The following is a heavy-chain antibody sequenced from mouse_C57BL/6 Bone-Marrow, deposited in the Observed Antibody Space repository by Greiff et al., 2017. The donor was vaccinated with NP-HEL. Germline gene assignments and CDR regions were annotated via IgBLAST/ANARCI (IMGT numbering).Heavy chain of an antibody. V-gene: IGHV1-81*01. CDR3: AREEGPRYGSFAY. CDR2: IYPRSGNT. CDR1: GYTFTSYG. J-gene: IGHJ3*01. Sequence: QVQLQQSGAELARPGASVKLSCKASGYTFTSYGISWVKQRTGQGLEWIGEIYPRSGNTYYNEKFKGKATLTADKSSSTAYMELRSLTSEDAAVYFCAREEGPRYGSFAYWGQGTLVTVSA. D-gene: IGHD1-1*01.